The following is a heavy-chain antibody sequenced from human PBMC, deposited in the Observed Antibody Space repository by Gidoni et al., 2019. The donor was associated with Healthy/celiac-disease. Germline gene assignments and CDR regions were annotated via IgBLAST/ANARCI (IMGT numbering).Heavy chain of an antibody. CDR1: GFTFSSYG. Sequence: QVQLVESGGGVVQPGRSLRLSCAASGFTFSSYGMHWVRQAPGKGLEWVAVISYDGSNKYYADSVKGRFTISRDNSKNTLYLQMNSLRAEDTAVYYCAKVRGNRPWDGYFDYWGQGTLVTVSS. D-gene: IGHD1-26*01. CDR3: AKVRGNRPWDGYFDY. CDR2: ISYDGSNK. J-gene: IGHJ4*02. V-gene: IGHV3-30*18.